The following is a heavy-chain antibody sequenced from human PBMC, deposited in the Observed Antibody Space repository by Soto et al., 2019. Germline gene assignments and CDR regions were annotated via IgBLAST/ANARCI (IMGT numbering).Heavy chain of an antibody. D-gene: IGHD2-21*01. CDR3: ASDSPRRPMKMAPKYHDYWGPYRPTEEQPYEYRYGMDV. CDR1: AGTFSNSA. CDR2: MTPILHTT. J-gene: IGHJ6*02. V-gene: IGHV1-69*13. Sequence: SVKVSCKAFAGTFSNSAINWVRQAPGQGLEWMGGMTPILHTTNYAQKFQGRVTITADVSTSTAYMEWNSLRSDDTAVYYCASDSPRRPMKMAPKYHDYWGPYRPTEEQPYEYRYGMDVWGQGTSVTASS.